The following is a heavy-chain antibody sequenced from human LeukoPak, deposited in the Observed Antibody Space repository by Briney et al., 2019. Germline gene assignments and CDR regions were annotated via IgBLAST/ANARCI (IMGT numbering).Heavy chain of an antibody. Sequence: PGESLKISCKGSGYSFTSYWIGWVRQMPGKGLEWMGIIYPGDSDTRYSPSFQGQVTISADKSISTAYLQWSSLKASDTAMYYCARSYGILTGYYFRGETPSFIDYWGQGTLVTVSS. V-gene: IGHV5-51*01. D-gene: IGHD3-9*01. CDR2: IYPGDSDT. CDR3: ARSYGILTGYYFRGETPSFIDY. CDR1: GYSFTSYW. J-gene: IGHJ4*02.